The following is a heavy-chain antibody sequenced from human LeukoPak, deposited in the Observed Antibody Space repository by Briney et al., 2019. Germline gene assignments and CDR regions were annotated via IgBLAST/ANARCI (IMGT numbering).Heavy chain of an antibody. V-gene: IGHV4-61*01. CDR2: IYYSGST. Sequence: SETLSLTCTVSGGPISSSSYSWSWIRQPPGKGLEWIGYIYYSGSTNYNPSLKSRVTISVDTSKNQFSLKLSSVTAADTAVYYCARDASGYGDYHLDYWGQGTLVTVSS. CDR3: ARDASGYGDYHLDY. J-gene: IGHJ4*02. D-gene: IGHD4-17*01. CDR1: GGPISSSSYS.